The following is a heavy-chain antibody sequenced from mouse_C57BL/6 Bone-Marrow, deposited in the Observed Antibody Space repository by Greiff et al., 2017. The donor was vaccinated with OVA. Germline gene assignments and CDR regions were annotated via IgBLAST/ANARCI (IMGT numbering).Heavy chain of an antibody. J-gene: IGHJ4*01. CDR3: VKAVYYDYDECYYAMDY. CDR2: IRNKANGYTT. D-gene: IGHD2-4*01. CDR1: GFTFTDYY. V-gene: IGHV7-4*01. Sequence: EVQLVESGGGLVQPGASLRLSCAASGFTFTDYYMSWVRQPPGKAPEWLALIRNKANGYTTEYTASVKGRFTISRDNSQNILYLQMNTLRAEDSATYYGVKAVYYDYDECYYAMDYWGQGTSVTVSS.